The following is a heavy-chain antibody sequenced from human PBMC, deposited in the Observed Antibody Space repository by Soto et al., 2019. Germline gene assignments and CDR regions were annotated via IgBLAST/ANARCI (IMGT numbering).Heavy chain of an antibody. D-gene: IGHD4-17*01. CDR3: ARDGDGDYVAAFDI. J-gene: IGHJ3*02. CDR1: GYTFTGYY. V-gene: IGHV1-2*02. Sequence: QVQLVQSGAEVKKPGASVKVSCKASGYTFTGYYMHWVRQAPGQGLEWMGWINPNSGGTNYAQKVQGRVTMTRDTSISTAYMELSRLRSDDTAVYYCARDGDGDYVAAFDIWGQGTMVTVSS. CDR2: INPNSGGT.